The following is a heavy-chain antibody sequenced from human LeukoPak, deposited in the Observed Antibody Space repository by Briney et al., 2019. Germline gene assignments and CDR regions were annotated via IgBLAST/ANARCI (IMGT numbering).Heavy chain of an antibody. CDR2: VYPSDSDT. V-gene: IGHV5-51*01. D-gene: IGHD1-1*01. Sequence: GESLKISCKASGYSFTNYWIAWVRQLAGKGLEWVGVVYPSDSDTRYTPSFQGQVTISVDKSTNTAYLQWSSLKASDTAMYYCGRIGSTTVTTSFDPWGQGTLVTVSS. CDR1: GYSFTNYW. J-gene: IGHJ5*02. CDR3: GRIGSTTVTTSFDP.